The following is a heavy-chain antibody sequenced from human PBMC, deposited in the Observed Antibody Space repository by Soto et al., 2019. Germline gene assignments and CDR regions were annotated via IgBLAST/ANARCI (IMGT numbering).Heavy chain of an antibody. D-gene: IGHD2-2*01. CDR1: GFTFSTYT. Sequence: EVQLLESGGGLVQPGGSLRLSCAASGFTFSTYTMSWVRRAPGKGLEWVSAISGSGASPSYADSVQGRFTISRDNPKRTLYLQMNNLRAEDTAVYYCAKARFSTTNCYVPDYWGQGTLVTVSS. V-gene: IGHV3-23*01. CDR2: ISGSGASP. CDR3: AKARFSTTNCYVPDY. J-gene: IGHJ4*02.